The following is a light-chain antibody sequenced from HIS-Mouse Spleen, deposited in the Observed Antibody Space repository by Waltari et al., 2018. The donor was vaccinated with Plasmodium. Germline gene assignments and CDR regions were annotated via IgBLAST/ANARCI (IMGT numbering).Light chain of an antibody. CDR2: GAS. V-gene: IGKV3-15*01. CDR3: QQYNNWSFT. Sequence: EIVMTQSPPTLSVSPGERATLSCRASQSVSSNLAWYQQKPGQAPRLLIYGASTRDTGIPARFSGSGSGTEFTLTISSLQSEDFAVYYCQQYNNWSFTFGPGT. J-gene: IGKJ3*01. CDR1: QSVSSN.